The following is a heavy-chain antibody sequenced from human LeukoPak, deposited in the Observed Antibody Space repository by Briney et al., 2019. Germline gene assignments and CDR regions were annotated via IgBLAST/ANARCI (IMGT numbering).Heavy chain of an antibody. CDR1: GFTFSSYH. CDR3: ARRAATERGHSYGLDY. V-gene: IGHV3-21*01. J-gene: IGHJ4*02. Sequence: GGSLRLSCEVSGFTFSSYHMNWVRQAPGKGLELVSSISSSSRYIYYADSMTGRFTISRDNAKNSLYLQTHSLRAEDTAMYYCARRAATERGHSYGLDYWGQGTLVTVSS. D-gene: IGHD5-18*01. CDR2: ISSSSRYI.